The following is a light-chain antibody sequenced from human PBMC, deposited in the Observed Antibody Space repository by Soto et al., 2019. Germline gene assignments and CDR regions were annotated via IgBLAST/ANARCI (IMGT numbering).Light chain of an antibody. CDR2: AVT. V-gene: IGLV2-11*01. Sequence: QSALTQPRSVSGSPGQSVTISCTGTSGDVGGYNSVSWYQHHPGKAPKLMIYAVTKRPSGVPDRFSGSKSGNTASLTISGLQAEDEADYYCCSFAGTYTGVFGGGTKLTVL. CDR1: SGDVGGYNS. J-gene: IGLJ3*02. CDR3: CSFAGTYTGV.